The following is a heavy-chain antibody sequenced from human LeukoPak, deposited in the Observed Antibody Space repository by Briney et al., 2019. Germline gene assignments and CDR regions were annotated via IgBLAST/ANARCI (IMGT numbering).Heavy chain of an antibody. D-gene: IGHD4-23*01. CDR2: IKQDGSEK. Sequence: PGGSLRLSCAASGFTFSSYWMSCVRQAPGKGLEWVANIKQDGSEKYYVDSVKGRFTISRDNAKNSLYLQMNSLRAEDTAVYYCARGYLTLYGGSGYYYYYYMDVWGKGTTVTVSS. CDR3: ARGYLTLYGGSGYYYYYYMDV. J-gene: IGHJ6*03. V-gene: IGHV3-7*01. CDR1: GFTFSSYW.